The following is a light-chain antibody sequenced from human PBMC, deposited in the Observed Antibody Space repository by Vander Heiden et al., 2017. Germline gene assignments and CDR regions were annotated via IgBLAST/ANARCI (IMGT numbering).Light chain of an antibody. CDR3: MQCTKFPIT. CDR1: QTPVLSTCNTS. CDR2: KIS. Sequence: IVMTHTLLSSPVPLGQPSSIPFRPIQTPVLSTCNTSLSWLQQRPGQPPRLLIYKISNRLSGVPERFRGSGAGTDFTLKISRVEAEDVGIYYCMQCTKFPITFGQGTRLEIK. V-gene: IGKV2-24*01. J-gene: IGKJ5*01.